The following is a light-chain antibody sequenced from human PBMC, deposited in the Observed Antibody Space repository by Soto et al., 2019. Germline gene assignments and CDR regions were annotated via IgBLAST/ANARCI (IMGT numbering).Light chain of an antibody. CDR1: QSVNSY. V-gene: IGKV1-39*01. Sequence: DIQVTQSPSSLSASVGDRVTVTCRTSQSVNSYLNWYQQKPGKAPKLLIFASTTLQSGVPARFSGSGFGRYFSLTISSLQPEDVATYYCQQSYSSLYTFGQGTKLEIK. J-gene: IGKJ2*01. CDR3: QQSYSSLYT. CDR2: AST.